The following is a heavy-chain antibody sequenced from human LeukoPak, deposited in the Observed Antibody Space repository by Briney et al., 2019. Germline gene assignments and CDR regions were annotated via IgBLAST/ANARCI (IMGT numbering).Heavy chain of an antibody. CDR3: AKGYYGSGSLNAFDI. Sequence: PGGSLRLSCAASGFTFSSYAMSWVRQAPGKGLEWVSAISGSGGSTYYADSVKGRFTISRDNSKNTLYLQMNSLRAEDTAVYYCAKGYYGSGSLNAFDIWGQGTMVTVPS. J-gene: IGHJ3*02. D-gene: IGHD3-10*01. CDR2: ISGSGGST. CDR1: GFTFSSYA. V-gene: IGHV3-23*01.